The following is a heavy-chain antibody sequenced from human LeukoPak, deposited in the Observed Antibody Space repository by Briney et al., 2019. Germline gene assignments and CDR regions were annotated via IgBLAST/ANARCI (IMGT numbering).Heavy chain of an antibody. CDR1: GGSISSSNW. CDR3: ARVDTAMATH. J-gene: IGHJ4*02. V-gene: IGHV4-4*02. Sequence: TSETLSLTCAVSGGSISSSNWWSWVRQPPGKGLEWIGEIYHSGSTNYNPSLKSRVTISVDTSKNQFSLKLSSVTAADTAVYYCARVDTAMATHWGQGTLVTVSS. D-gene: IGHD5-18*01. CDR2: IYHSGST.